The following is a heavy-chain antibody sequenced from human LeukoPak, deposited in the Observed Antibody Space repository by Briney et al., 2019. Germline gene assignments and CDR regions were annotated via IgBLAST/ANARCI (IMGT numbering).Heavy chain of an antibody. V-gene: IGHV1-69*05. CDR1: GGTFSSYA. D-gene: IGHD1-26*01. J-gene: IGHJ4*02. CDR3: AKGDESYAPGDFDY. CDR2: IIPIFGTA. Sequence: GASVKVSCKASGGTFSSYAISWVRQAPGQGLEWVGRIIPIFGTANYAQKFQGRVTITTDESTSTAYMELSSLRSEDTAVYYCAKGDESYAPGDFDYWGQGTLVTVSS.